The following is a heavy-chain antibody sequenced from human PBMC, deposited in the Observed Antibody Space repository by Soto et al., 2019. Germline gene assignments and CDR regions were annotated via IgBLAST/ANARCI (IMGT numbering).Heavy chain of an antibody. CDR1: GGSISSGDYY. V-gene: IGHV4-30-4*01. D-gene: IGHD1-26*01. J-gene: IGHJ5*02. Sequence: SETLSLPCTVSGGSISSGDYYWSWIRKPPGKGLEWIGYIYYSGSTYYNPSLKSRVTISVDTSKNQFSLKLSSVTAADTAVYYCARAPGYSGNWFDPWGQGTLVTVSS. CDR2: IYYSGST. CDR3: ARAPGYSGNWFDP.